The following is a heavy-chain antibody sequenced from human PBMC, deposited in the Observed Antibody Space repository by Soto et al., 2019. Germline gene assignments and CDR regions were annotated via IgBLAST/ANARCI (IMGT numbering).Heavy chain of an antibody. CDR3: GGGGGWVTDY. V-gene: IGHV3-7*04. J-gene: IGHJ4*02. CDR2: INHDGSAK. Sequence: EVQLVESGGALVQPGGSLRLSCAGSGFTFSTSWMNWVRQAPGKGLEWVANINHDGSAKYYVDFVKGRFTISRDNAENSLCLQMNGLKFWDRALYYCGGGGGWVTDYWGQGTLVTVSS. CDR1: GFTFSTSW. D-gene: IGHD2-21*02.